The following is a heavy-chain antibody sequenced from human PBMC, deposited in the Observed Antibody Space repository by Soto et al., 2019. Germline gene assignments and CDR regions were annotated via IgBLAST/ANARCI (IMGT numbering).Heavy chain of an antibody. D-gene: IGHD6-19*01. V-gene: IGHV1-69*01. CDR3: ARGINSGWTHYYDYGMDV. CDR1: GGTFSSYA. Sequence: QVQLVQSGAEVKKPGSSVKVSCKASGGTFSSYAISWVRQAPGQGLEWMGGIIPIFGTANYAQKFQGRVTITADESTSTAYMELSSLRSEDTAVYYCARGINSGWTHYYDYGMDVWGQGTTVTVSS. J-gene: IGHJ6*02. CDR2: IIPIFGTA.